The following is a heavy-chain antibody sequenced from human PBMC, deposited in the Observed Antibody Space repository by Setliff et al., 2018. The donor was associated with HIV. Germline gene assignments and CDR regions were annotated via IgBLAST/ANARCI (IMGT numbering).Heavy chain of an antibody. CDR1: GYSFISYA. V-gene: IGHV7-4-1*02. CDR2: VNTQTGSP. D-gene: IGHD4-17*01. CDR3: ARALYGDYGGDINWLDP. J-gene: IGHJ5*02. Sequence: ASVKVSCKASGYSFISYAMNWVRQAPGQGLEWMGWVNTQTGSPTYAQAFTGRFVFSVDTSVTTAYLQISSLKADDTAVYYCARALYGDYGGDINWLDPWGQGTLVTVSS.